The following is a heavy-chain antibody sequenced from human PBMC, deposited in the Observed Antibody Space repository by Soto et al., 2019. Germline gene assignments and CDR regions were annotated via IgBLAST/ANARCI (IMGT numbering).Heavy chain of an antibody. CDR2: ISGSGGST. Sequence: PGGSLRLSCAASGFTFSSYATSWVRQAPGKGLEWVSAISGSGGSTYYPDSVKGRFTISRDNSKNTLYLQMNSLRAEDTAVYYCAKELAAAGSVGAFDIWGQGTMVTVSS. CDR3: AKELAAAGSVGAFDI. J-gene: IGHJ3*02. D-gene: IGHD6-13*01. CDR1: GFTFSSYA. V-gene: IGHV3-23*01.